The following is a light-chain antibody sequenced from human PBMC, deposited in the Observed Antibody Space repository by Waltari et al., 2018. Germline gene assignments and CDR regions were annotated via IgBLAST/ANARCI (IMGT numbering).Light chain of an antibody. CDR2: AVS. CDR3: QQGNTFPPT. J-gene: IGKJ1*01. Sequence: DIQMTQSPSSLSASVGDRVTITCRATQDINSALAWYQQKPGQAPNLLIYAVSSLQSGVPSRFSGSGSGTHFTLTISSLQPEDVATYYCQQGNTFPPTFGLGTRVQI. CDR1: QDINSA. V-gene: IGKV1-12*01.